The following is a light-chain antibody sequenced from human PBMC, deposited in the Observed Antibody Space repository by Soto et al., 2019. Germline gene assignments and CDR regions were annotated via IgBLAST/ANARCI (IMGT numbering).Light chain of an antibody. CDR1: QGISNY. Sequence: DIQMTQSPSSLSASVGDRVTITCRASQGISNYLAWYQQKPGKVPKLLIYAASTLQSGVPSRFSGSGSGTDFTLNISSLHPEDIATYYFQKYNSAPFTFGPGTEVDI. CDR2: AAS. CDR3: QKYNSAPFT. V-gene: IGKV1-27*01. J-gene: IGKJ3*01.